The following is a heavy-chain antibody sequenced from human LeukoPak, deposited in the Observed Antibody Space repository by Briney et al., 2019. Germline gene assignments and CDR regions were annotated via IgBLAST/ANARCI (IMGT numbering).Heavy chain of an antibody. CDR1: GFTFSRDS. CDR3: ARDKTPWLVRFFDY. J-gene: IGHJ4*02. Sequence: GGSLRLSCAASGFTFSRDSMNWVRQAPGKGLEWVLYINGGGSPIFYADSVRGRFTISRDNAKNSLHLQMNSLRAEDTAVYYCARDKTPWLVRFFDYWGQGTLVTVSS. D-gene: IGHD6-19*01. V-gene: IGHV3-48*01. CDR2: INGGGSPI.